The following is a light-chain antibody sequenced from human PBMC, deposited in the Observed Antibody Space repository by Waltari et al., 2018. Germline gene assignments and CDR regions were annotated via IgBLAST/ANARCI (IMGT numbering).Light chain of an antibody. J-gene: IGKJ2*01. Sequence: DIVMTQSPDSLAVSLGERATINCKSSQSILYSSNNKNYLAWYQQKPGQPPNLLIYWASTRESGVPDRFSGSGSGTDFTLTINSLQAEDVAVYYCQQYYNAPYTFGQGTKLEIK. CDR2: WAS. CDR3: QQYYNAPYT. CDR1: QSILYSSNNKNY. V-gene: IGKV4-1*01.